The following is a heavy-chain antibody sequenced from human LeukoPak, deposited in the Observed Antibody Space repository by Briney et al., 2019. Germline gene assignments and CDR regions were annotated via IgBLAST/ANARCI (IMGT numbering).Heavy chain of an antibody. D-gene: IGHD5-18*01. V-gene: IGHV1-18*01. Sequence: ASVKVSCKASGYTFTSYGLSWVRQAPGQGLEWMGWISAYNGNTNYAQKLQGRVTMTTDTSTSTAYMELRSLRSDDTAVYYCARDREARRFGYSYGLFDYWGQGTLVTVSS. J-gene: IGHJ4*02. CDR3: ARDREARRFGYSYGLFDY. CDR2: ISAYNGNT. CDR1: GYTFTSYG.